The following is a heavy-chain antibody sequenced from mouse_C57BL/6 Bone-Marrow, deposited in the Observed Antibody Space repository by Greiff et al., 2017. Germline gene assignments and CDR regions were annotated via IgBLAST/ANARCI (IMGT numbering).Heavy chain of an antibody. D-gene: IGHD2-5*01. CDR1: GYTFTTYP. CDR3: ARGEGYNNYHDFDN. V-gene: IGHV1-47*01. Sequence: VKLQESGAELVKPGASVKMSCKASGYTFTTYPIEWMKQNHGKSLEWIGNFHPYNDDTKYNEKFKGKATLTVEKSSSTVYLELSRVASDDSAVYYCARGEGYNNYHDFDNWGKGTTLTVSS. CDR2: FHPYNDDT. J-gene: IGHJ2*01.